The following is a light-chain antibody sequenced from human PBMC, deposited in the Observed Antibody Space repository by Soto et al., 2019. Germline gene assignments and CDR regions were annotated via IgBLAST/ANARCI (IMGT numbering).Light chain of an antibody. CDR1: QSVSSN. CDR3: QQYNNWPPWT. J-gene: IGKJ1*01. Sequence: EIVLTQSPGTLSLSPGERATLSCRASQSVSSNLAWYQQKPGQAPRLPIYGASNRATGIPDRFSGSGSGTEFTLTISRLQSEDFAVYFCQQYNNWPPWTFGQGTKVDIK. V-gene: IGKV3-15*01. CDR2: GAS.